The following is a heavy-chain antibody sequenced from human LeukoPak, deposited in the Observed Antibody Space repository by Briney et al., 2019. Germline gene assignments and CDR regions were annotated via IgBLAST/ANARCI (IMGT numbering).Heavy chain of an antibody. D-gene: IGHD2-2*01. J-gene: IGHJ4*02. CDR3: ARERYCSSTSCPHGDLDY. Sequence: GGSLRLSCAASGFTFSSYEMNWVRQAPGKGLEWVSYMGVSGSTMYYAESVKGRFTISRDNAKNSLYLQMNSLRAEDTAVYYCARERYCSSTSCPHGDLDYWGQGTLVSVSS. CDR2: MGVSGSTM. CDR1: GFTFSSYE. V-gene: IGHV3-48*03.